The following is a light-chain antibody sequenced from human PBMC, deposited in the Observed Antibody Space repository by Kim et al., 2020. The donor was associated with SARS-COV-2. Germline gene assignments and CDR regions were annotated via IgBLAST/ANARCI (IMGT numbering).Light chain of an antibody. CDR3: CSYADSYALV. CDR1: SSDVGDYNY. V-gene: IGLV2-11*03. Sequence: QSVTISCTGTSSDVGDYNYVSWYQQHPGKAPKLMIYDVTKRPSGVPDRFSGSKSGSSASLTISGLQAEDEADYYCCSYADSYALVFGGGTQLTVL. J-gene: IGLJ3*02. CDR2: DVT.